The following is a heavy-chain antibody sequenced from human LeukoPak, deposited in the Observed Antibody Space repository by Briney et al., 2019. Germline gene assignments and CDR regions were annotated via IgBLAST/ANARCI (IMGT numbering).Heavy chain of an antibody. J-gene: IGHJ4*02. CDR3: TTDGVGVEGATYDN. D-gene: IGHD1-26*01. CDR1: GLTFSSYA. V-gene: IGHV3-15*01. CDR2: IKAKAHGGTI. Sequence: GGSLRLSCAASGLTFSSYAMSWVRQAPGKGLEWVGRIKAKAHGGTIEYAAPVKGRFTISRDDSKNTLYLQMNSLKTEDTAVYYCTTDGVGVEGATYDNWGQGTLVSVSS.